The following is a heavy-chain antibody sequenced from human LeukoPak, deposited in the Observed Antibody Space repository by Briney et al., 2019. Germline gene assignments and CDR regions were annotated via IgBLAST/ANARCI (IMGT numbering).Heavy chain of an antibody. J-gene: IGHJ5*02. CDR1: GGSISSSTYY. Sequence: SETLSLTCTVSGGSISSSTYYWGWIRQPPGKGLEWIGSIYYSGSTYYNPSLKSRVTIFVDTSKNQFSLKLRSVTAADTAVYYCAGLAARLHWFDPWGQGTLVTVSS. CDR2: IYYSGST. CDR3: AGLAARLHWFDP. D-gene: IGHD5-12*01. V-gene: IGHV4-39*01.